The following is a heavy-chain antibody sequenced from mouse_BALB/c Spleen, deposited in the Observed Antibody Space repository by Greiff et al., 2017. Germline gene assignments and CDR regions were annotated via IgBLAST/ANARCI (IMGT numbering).Heavy chain of an antibody. D-gene: IGHD1-1*01. CDR1: GFTFSSYA. V-gene: IGHV5-9-4*01. CDR2: ISSGGSYT. CDR3: ACDYYGSCYYAMDD. J-gene: IGHJ4*01. Sequence: EVKLMESGGGLVKPGGSLKLSCAASGFTFSSYAMSWVRQSPEKRLEWVAAISSGGSYTYYPDTVTGRFTISRDNAKNTLYLEMSSLRSEDTAMYMCACDYYGSCYYAMDDWGAGTSVTVSS.